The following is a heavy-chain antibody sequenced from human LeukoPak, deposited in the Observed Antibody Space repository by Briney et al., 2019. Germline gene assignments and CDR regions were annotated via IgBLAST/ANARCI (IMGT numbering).Heavy chain of an antibody. CDR1: GYSISSGYY. CDR2: FYHSGRT. Sequence: SETLSLTCTVSGYSISSGYYWGWTRPPPGKGLEWIGSFYHSGRTYYNPSLKSRVTISVDTSKNQFSLELSSVTAADTAVYYCARDRLLPDFWSGYYVDYWGQGTLVSVSS. J-gene: IGHJ4*02. V-gene: IGHV4-38-2*02. CDR3: ARDRLLPDFWSGYYVDY. D-gene: IGHD3-3*01.